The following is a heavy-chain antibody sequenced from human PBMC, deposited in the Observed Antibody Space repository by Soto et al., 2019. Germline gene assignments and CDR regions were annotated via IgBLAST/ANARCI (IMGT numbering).Heavy chain of an antibody. D-gene: IGHD3-10*01. Sequence: PSETLSLTCTVSGGSISSYYWSWIRQPPGKGLEWIGYIYYSGSTNYNPPLKSRVTISVDTSKNQFSLKLNSMTAADTAVYYCARQNYGAGSTYFDYWGQGTLVTVSS. CDR3: ARQNYGAGSTYFDY. V-gene: IGHV4-59*08. J-gene: IGHJ4*02. CDR2: IYYSGST. CDR1: GGSISSYY.